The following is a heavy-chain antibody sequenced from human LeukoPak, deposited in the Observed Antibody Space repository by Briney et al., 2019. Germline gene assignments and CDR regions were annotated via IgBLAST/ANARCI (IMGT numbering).Heavy chain of an antibody. CDR1: GGSISSGGYY. D-gene: IGHD7-27*01. CDR2: IYHSGST. CDR3: ARLAWGRLDY. J-gene: IGHJ4*02. Sequence: SETLSLTCTVSGGSISSGGYYWSWIRQPPGKGLEWIGYIYHSGSTYYNPSLKSRVTISVDTSKNQFSLKLSSVTAADTAVYYCARLAWGRLDYWGQGTLVTVSS. V-gene: IGHV4-30-2*01.